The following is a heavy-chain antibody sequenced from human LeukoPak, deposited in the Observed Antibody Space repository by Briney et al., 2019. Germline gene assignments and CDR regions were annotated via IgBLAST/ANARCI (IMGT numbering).Heavy chain of an antibody. CDR2: ISGSGGST. D-gene: IGHD5-18*01. Sequence: GGSLGLSCAASGFTFSTYAMSWVRQAPGKGLDWLSAISGSGGSTYYADSVKGRFTISRDNSKNTLYLQLDSLRAEDTAVYYCAKVSLGTAMTSWGQGTLVTVSS. CDR3: AKVSLGTAMTS. CDR1: GFTFSTYA. J-gene: IGHJ5*02. V-gene: IGHV3-23*01.